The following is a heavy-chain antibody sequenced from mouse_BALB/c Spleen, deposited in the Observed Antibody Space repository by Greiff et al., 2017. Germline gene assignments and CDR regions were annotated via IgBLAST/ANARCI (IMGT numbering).Heavy chain of an antibody. CDR3: ARSGIYYGSSPWYFDV. J-gene: IGHJ1*01. CDR2: INPSSGYT. Sequence: VQLQQSGAELARPGASVKMSCKASGYTFTSYTMHWVKQRPGQGLEWIGYINPSSGYTNYNQKFKDKATLTADKSSSTAYMQLSSLTSEDSAVYYCARSGIYYGSSPWYFDVWGAGTTVTVSS. V-gene: IGHV1-4*01. CDR1: GYTFTSYT. D-gene: IGHD1-1*01.